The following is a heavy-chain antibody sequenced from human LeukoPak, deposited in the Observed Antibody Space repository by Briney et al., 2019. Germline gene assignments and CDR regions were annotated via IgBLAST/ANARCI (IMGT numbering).Heavy chain of an antibody. V-gene: IGHV4-34*01. CDR1: GGSFSGYY. CDR3: ARGRQHVTMIVVVMTAVSYYLDV. D-gene: IGHD3-22*01. Sequence: SETLSLTRVVYGGSFSGYYGTWMRQTPEKGLEWIGEMNPSGSTNYNPSLKSRVTISVDTSKNQSSLELSSVTAADTAVYYCARGRQHVTMIVVVMTAVSYYLDVWGKGTTVTVS. CDR2: MNPSGST. J-gene: IGHJ6*03.